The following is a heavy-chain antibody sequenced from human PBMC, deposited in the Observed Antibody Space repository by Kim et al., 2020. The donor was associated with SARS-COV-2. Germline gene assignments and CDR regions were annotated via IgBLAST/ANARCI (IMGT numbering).Heavy chain of an antibody. CDR3: ARDPDYGASRGDY. CDR1: GFTFSSYS. J-gene: IGHJ4*02. V-gene: IGHV3-21*01. CDR2: ISSSSSYI. D-gene: IGHD3-16*01. Sequence: GGSLRLSCAASGFTFSSYSMNWVRQAPGKGLEWVSSISSSSSYIYYADSVKGRFTISRDNAKNSLYLQMNSLRAEDTAVYYCARDPDYGASRGDYWGQGTLVTVSS.